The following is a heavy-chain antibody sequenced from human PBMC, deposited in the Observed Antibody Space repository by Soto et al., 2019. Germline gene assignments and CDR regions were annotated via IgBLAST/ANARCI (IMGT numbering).Heavy chain of an antibody. D-gene: IGHD2-2*01. V-gene: IGHV3-30-3*01. CDR2: ISYDGSNK. J-gene: IGHJ4*02. CDR3: ARARLDTPALDY. CDR1: GFTFSSYA. Sequence: QVQLVESGRGVVQPGRSLRLSCAASGFTFSSYAMHWVRQAPGKGLEWVAVISYDGSNKYYADSVKGRFTISRDNSKNTRYLQMNSLRAEATAVYYCARARLDTPALDYWGQGTLVTVSS.